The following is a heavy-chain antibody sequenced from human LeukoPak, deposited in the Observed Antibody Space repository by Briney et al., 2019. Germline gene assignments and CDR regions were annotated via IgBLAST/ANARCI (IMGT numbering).Heavy chain of an antibody. CDR2: IYHSGST. J-gene: IGHJ6*03. D-gene: IGHD3-10*01. CDR1: GYSISSGYY. V-gene: IGHV4-38-2*02. Sequence: PSGTQSLTCTVSGYSISSGYYWGWIRQPPGKGLEWIGSIYHSGSTYYNPSLKSRVTISVDTSKNQFSLKLSSVTAADTAVYYCASGKGSGSYYYYYYMDVWGKGTTVTISS. CDR3: ASGKGSGSYYYYYYMDV.